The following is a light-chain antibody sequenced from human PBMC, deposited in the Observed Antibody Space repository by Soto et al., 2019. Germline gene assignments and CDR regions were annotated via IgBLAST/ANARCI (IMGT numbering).Light chain of an antibody. Sequence: QSVLTQPPSASGTPGQRITISCSGSRSNIGYNYVYWYQQLPGTAPKLLIYRNNQRPSGVPDRFSGSKSGTSASLAISGRRSEDEADYYCAAWDDSLSCHYVFATGTKLTVL. J-gene: IGLJ1*01. CDR3: AAWDDSLSCHYV. CDR2: RNN. CDR1: RSNIGYNY. V-gene: IGLV1-47*01.